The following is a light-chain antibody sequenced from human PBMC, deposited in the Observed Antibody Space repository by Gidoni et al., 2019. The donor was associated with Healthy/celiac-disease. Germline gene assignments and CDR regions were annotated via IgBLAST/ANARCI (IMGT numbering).Light chain of an antibody. CDR2: AAS. J-gene: IGKJ2*03. CDR3: LQHNSPTYS. CDR1: QGIRND. Sequence: DIQLTHPPSSLSASVGDRVTITYPSSQGIRNDLGWYQQKPGKAPKRLIYAASSLQSGVPSRFSGSGSGTEFTLTISSLQPEDVATYYCLQHNSPTYSFXQXTKLEIK. V-gene: IGKV1-17*01.